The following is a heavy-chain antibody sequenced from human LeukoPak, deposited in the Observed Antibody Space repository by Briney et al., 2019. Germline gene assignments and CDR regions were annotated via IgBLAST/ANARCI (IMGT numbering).Heavy chain of an antibody. CDR1: GYSISSGYY. V-gene: IGHV4-38-2*01. D-gene: IGHD3-22*01. J-gene: IGHJ4*02. CDR3: ARGTLARDSSGYYYFDY. CDR2: IYHSGST. Sequence: SETLSLTCAASGYSISSGYYWGWIRQPPGKGLEWIGSIYHSGSTYYNPSLKSRVTISVDTSKNQFSLKLSSVTAADTAVYYCARGTLARDSSGYYYFDYWGQGTLVTVSS.